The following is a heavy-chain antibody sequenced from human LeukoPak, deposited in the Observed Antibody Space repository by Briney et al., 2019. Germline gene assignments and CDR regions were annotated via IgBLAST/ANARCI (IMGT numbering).Heavy chain of an antibody. Sequence: GGSLRLSCVLSGLTVTTNYMSWVRQAAGKGLEWVSVIYSGGSTYYADSVKGRFTISRDNSKNTLYLQMNSLRAEDTAVYYCARPYNCGGDCYLDYWGQGTLVTVSS. V-gene: IGHV3-66*04. CDR3: ARPYNCGGDCYLDY. D-gene: IGHD2-21*02. CDR2: IYSGGST. J-gene: IGHJ4*02. CDR1: GLTVTTNY.